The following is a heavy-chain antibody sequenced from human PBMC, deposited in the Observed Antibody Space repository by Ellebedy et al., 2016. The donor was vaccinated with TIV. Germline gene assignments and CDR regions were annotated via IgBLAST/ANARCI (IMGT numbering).Heavy chain of an antibody. D-gene: IGHD3-10*01. J-gene: IGHJ4*02. CDR2: IYYSGSN. CDR3: ASLIRWVGEAPYDY. Sequence: MPSETLSLTCTVSGGSISSSSYYWGWIRQPPGKGLEWIGSIYYSGSNYYNPSLKSRVTISVDTSKNQFSLNLSSVTAADTSVYYCASLIRWVGEAPYDYWGQGTLVTVSS. V-gene: IGHV4-39*01. CDR1: GGSISSSSYY.